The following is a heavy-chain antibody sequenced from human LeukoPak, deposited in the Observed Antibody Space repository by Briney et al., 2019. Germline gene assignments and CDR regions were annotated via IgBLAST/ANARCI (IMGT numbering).Heavy chain of an antibody. Sequence: GGSLRLSCAASGFTFSSYAMHWVRQAPGKGLEWVAVISYDGSNKYYADSVKGRFTISRDNSKNSLYLQMNSLRAEDTAVYYCARDQTPFVWGQGTLVTVSS. V-gene: IGHV3-30*04. CDR1: GFTFSSYA. J-gene: IGHJ4*02. CDR3: ARDQTPFV. CDR2: ISYDGSNK.